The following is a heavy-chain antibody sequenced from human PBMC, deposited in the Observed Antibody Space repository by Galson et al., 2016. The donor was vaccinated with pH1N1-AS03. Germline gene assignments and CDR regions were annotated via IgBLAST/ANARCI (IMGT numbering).Heavy chain of an antibody. CDR3: ARDIGLVALYS. CDR2: ISTSSTYM. Sequence: SLRLSCAASGFTFSSYSMNWVRQAPGQGLQWVSSISTSSTYMYYADAVQGRFTISRDDARNSLYLQMNSLRAEGTAVYYCARDIGLVALYSWGQGSLVTVSA. J-gene: IGHJ4*02. CDR1: GFTFSSYS. D-gene: IGHD5-12*01. V-gene: IGHV3-21*01.